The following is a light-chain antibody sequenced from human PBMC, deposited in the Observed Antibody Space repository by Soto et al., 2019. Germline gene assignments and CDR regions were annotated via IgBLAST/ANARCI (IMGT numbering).Light chain of an antibody. CDR2: DAS. CDR3: QQRRNWPPIT. J-gene: IGKJ5*01. V-gene: IGKV3-11*01. CDR1: QSVSSY. Sequence: EILLTQSPANLSLSPGERASLACSSSQSVSSYLAWYQQKPGQAPRLLIYDASNRATGIPARFSGSGSGTDFTLTISSLDPEDFAVYYCQQRRNWPPITFGQGTRLEIK.